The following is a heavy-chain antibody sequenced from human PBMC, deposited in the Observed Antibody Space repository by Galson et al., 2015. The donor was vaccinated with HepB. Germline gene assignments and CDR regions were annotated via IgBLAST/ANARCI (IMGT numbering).Heavy chain of an antibody. D-gene: IGHD6-13*01. J-gene: IGHJ4*02. CDR1: GYSFTSYW. V-gene: IGHV5-10-1*01. CDR3: ATPGSGSGYSSSLAFDY. Sequence: QSGAEVKKPGESLRISCKGPGYSFTSYWISWVRQMPGKGLEWMGRIDPSDSYTNYSPSFQGHVTISADKSISTAYLQWSSLKASDTAMYYCATPGSGSGYSSSLAFDYWGQGTLVTVSS. CDR2: IDPSDSYT.